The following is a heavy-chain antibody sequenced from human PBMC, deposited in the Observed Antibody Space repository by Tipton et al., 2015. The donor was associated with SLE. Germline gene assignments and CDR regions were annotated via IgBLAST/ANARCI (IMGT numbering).Heavy chain of an antibody. Sequence: LRLSCTFSGDSISNYYWSWIRQPPGKGLEWIGYISYSGSTDYNPSLKSRVSTSVDTSKNQFSLKLNSVTAADTAVYYCAKGGDWFDPWGQGTLVTVSS. CDR3: AKGGDWFDP. J-gene: IGHJ5*02. CDR2: ISYSGST. CDR1: GDSISNYY. V-gene: IGHV4-59*01.